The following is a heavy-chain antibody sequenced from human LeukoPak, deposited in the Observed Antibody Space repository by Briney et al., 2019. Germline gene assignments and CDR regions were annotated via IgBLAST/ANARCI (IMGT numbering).Heavy chain of an antibody. CDR3: ARNYGGYSH. CDR2: IQQDGSEQ. J-gene: IGHJ4*02. D-gene: IGHD4-23*01. Sequence: GGSLRLSCTASGFTFSSYWMSWVRQAPGKGLEWVANIQQDGSEQYYVDSVKGRFTISRDNAKNSLYLQMNSLRAGDTALYYCARNYGGYSHWGQGTLVTVSS. V-gene: IGHV3-7*02. CDR1: GFTFSSYW.